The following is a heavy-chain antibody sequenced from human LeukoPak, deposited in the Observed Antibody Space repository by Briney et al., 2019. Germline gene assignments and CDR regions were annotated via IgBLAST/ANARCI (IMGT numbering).Heavy chain of an antibody. CDR1: GFTFSSYS. J-gene: IGHJ4*02. D-gene: IGHD6-13*01. CDR2: ISSSSSYI. V-gene: IGHV3-21*01. CDR3: ARAVAAAGTGFDY. Sequence: GGSLRLSCAASGFTFSSYSMNWVRQAPGKGLEWVSSISSSSSYIYYADSVKGRFTISRDNAKNSLYLQMNSLRAEDTAVYYCARAVAAAGTGFDYWGQGNPGHRLL.